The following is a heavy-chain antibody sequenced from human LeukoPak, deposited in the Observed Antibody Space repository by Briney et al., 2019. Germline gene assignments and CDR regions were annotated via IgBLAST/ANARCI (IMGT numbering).Heavy chain of an antibody. CDR2: INPNSGGT. CDR1: GYTFTGYY. CDR3: ARDPANYDFWSGELFDY. D-gene: IGHD3-3*01. Sequence: ASVKVSCKASGYTFTGYYMHWVRQAPGQGLEWMGWINPNSGGTNYAQKFQGSVTMTRDTSISTAYMELSRLRSDDTAVHYCARDPANYDFWSGELFDYWGQGTLVTVSS. J-gene: IGHJ4*02. V-gene: IGHV1-2*02.